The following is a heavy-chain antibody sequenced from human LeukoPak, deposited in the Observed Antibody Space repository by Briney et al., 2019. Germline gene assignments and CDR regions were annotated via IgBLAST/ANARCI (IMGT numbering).Heavy chain of an antibody. CDR3: ARVSRASCGGDCYYYYGMDV. Sequence: PGASVKVSCKASGYTFTSYGISWVRQAPGQGLEWMGWISAYNGNTNYAQKLQGRVTMTTDTSTSTAYMELRSLRSDDTAVYYCARVSRASCGGDCYYYYGMDVWGQGTTVTVSS. CDR1: GYTFTSYG. V-gene: IGHV1-18*01. CDR2: ISAYNGNT. J-gene: IGHJ6*02. D-gene: IGHD2-21*02.